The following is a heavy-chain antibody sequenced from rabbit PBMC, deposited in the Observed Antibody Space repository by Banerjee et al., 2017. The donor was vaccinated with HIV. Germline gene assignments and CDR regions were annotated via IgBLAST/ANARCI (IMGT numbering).Heavy chain of an antibody. CDR2: IAGSSSGFT. V-gene: IGHV1S40*01. J-gene: IGHJ4*01. D-gene: IGHD4-1*01. Sequence: QSLEESGGGLVQPEGSLTLTCKASGFSFSSNDYICWVRQAPGKGLEWISCIAGSSSGFTYSATWATGRFTISKTSSTTVTLQMTSLTVADTATYFCARAGPYYPSGWDLWGPGTLVTVS. CDR3: ARAGPYYPSGWDL. CDR1: GFSFSSNDY.